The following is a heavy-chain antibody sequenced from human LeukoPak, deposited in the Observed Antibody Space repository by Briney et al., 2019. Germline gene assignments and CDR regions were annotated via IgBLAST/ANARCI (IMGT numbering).Heavy chain of an antibody. CDR3: AKAGVHSSGSY. CDR1: GFTFSSCW. CDR2: IKQDGSEK. V-gene: IGHV3-7*03. J-gene: IGHJ4*02. D-gene: IGHD6-19*01. Sequence: PGGSLRLSCAASGFTFSSCWMSWVHQAPGKGLEWVASIKQDGSEKYYVDSVKGRFTISRDNAKNSLYLQMNSLRAEDTAVYYCAKAGVHSSGSYWGQGTLVTVSS.